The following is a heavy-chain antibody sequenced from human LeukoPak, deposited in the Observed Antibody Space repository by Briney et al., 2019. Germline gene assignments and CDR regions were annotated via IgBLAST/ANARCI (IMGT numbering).Heavy chain of an antibody. V-gene: IGHV3-23*01. CDR3: XXXXAXAPSFNWFDP. CDR1: GFTFSNYA. J-gene: IGHJ5*02. Sequence: GGSLRLSCAASGFTFSNYAMSWVRQAPGKGLEWVSAISGSATSTYYADSVKGRFTISRDNSKNTLYLQMNSLRVEDTAIYYXXXXXAXAPSFNWFDPWGQGTLVTVSS. CDR2: ISGSATST.